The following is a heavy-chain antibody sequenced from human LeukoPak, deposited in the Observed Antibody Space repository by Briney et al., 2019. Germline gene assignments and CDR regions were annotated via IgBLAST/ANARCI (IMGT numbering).Heavy chain of an antibody. CDR3: ARDGRGNWFDP. V-gene: IGHV3-21*01. D-gene: IGHD3-10*01. J-gene: IGHJ5*02. Sequence: GGPLRLSCVASGFTFSSSGMSWVRQAPGKGLEWVSFISDSSRYIYYVDSVKGRFTISRDNANNSLYLQMNSLRAEDTAVYFCARDGRGNWFDPWGQGTLVTVSS. CDR1: GFTFSSSG. CDR2: ISDSSRYI.